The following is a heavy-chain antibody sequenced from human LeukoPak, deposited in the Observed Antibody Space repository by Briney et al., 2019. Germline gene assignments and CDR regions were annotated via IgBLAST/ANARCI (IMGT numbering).Heavy chain of an antibody. CDR2: ISGSGGST. Sequence: PGGSLRLSCAASGFTFSSYAMSWVRQAPGKGLEWVSAISGSGGSTYYADSVKGRFTISRDNSKNTLYLQMNSLRAEDTAVYYCAKDVDYDFWSGYLDCWGQGTLVTVSS. J-gene: IGHJ4*02. CDR1: GFTFSSYA. CDR3: AKDVDYDFWSGYLDC. V-gene: IGHV3-23*01. D-gene: IGHD3-3*01.